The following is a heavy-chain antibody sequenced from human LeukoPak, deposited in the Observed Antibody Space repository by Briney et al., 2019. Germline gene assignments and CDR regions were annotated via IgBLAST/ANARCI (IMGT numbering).Heavy chain of an antibody. CDR3: AREDYSGSYLDV. CDR2: INSDGSST. D-gene: IGHD1-26*01. J-gene: IGHJ6*03. V-gene: IGHV3-74*01. Sequence: PGGSLRLSCAASGFTFSSYWMHWVRQAPGKGLVWVSRINSDGSSTSYADSVKGRFTISRDNVKNTLYLQMNSLRAEDTAVYYCAREDYSGSYLDVWGKGTTVTISS. CDR1: GFTFSSYW.